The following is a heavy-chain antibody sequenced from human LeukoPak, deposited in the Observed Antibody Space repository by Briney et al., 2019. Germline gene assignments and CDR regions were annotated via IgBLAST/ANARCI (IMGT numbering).Heavy chain of an antibody. Sequence: PSETLSLTCTVSGGSISSYYWSWIRQPPGKGLEWIGYIYYSGSTNYNPSLKSRVTISVDTSKNQFSLKLSSVTAADTAVYYCARDPYSSSWYGSSGWFDPWGQGTLVTVSS. CDR3: ARDPYSSSWYGSSGWFDP. D-gene: IGHD6-13*01. V-gene: IGHV4-59*01. CDR1: GGSISSYY. CDR2: IYYSGST. J-gene: IGHJ5*02.